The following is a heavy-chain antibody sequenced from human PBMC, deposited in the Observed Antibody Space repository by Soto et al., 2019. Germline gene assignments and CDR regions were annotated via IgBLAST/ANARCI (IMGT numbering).Heavy chain of an antibody. D-gene: IGHD3-10*01. CDR1: GYTFTNYG. Sequence: SVKVSCTPSGYTFTNYGISWVRQTPGQGLEWMGWISPYNGNTRSAQNLQGRVTMTTDTSTNTAYMDLRSLRYDDPAVYFCASDPFAYYYGSGIPTGVDVWG. CDR2: ISPYNGNT. CDR3: ASDPFAYYYGSGIPTGVDV. J-gene: IGHJ6*02. V-gene: IGHV1-18*01.